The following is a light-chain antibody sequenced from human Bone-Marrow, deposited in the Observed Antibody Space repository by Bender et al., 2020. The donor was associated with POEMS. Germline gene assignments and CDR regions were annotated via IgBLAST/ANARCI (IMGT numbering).Light chain of an antibody. CDR1: KLGDKY. CDR2: EDK. CDR3: QAWDSSTVV. Sequence: SYQLTQPPSVSVAPGQTATITCLGEKLGDKYAYWYQLKAGQSPVLVIYEDKRRPSGIPERISRFNSGNTATLTISGTEAMDEADYYCQAWDSSTVVFGGGTKLTVL. J-gene: IGLJ2*01. V-gene: IGLV3-1*01.